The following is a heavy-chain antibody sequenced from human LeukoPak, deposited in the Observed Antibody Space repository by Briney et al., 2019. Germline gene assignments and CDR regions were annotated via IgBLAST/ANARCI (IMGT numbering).Heavy chain of an antibody. V-gene: IGHV5-51*01. CDR2: IYPGDSDT. CDR1: GYSFTSYW. D-gene: IGHD3-10*01. J-gene: IGHJ4*02. CDR3: ARTYYGSGSYYLNPFDY. Sequence: GESLKISCKGSGYSFTSYWIGWVRQMPGKGLEWMGIIYPGDSDTRYSPSFQGQVTISADESISTAYLQWSSLKASDTAMYYCARTYYGSGSYYLNPFDYWGQGTLVTVSS.